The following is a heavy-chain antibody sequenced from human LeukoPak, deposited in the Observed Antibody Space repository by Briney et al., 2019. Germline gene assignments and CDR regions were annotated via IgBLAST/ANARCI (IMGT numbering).Heavy chain of an antibody. CDR3: AKGDPPTYYDILTGQDY. CDR2: ISAGGGST. V-gene: IGHV3-23*01. CDR1: GFTFSSYA. Sequence: PGRSLRLSCAASGFTFSSYAMHWVRQAPGKGLEWVAGISAGGGSTYYADSVKGRFTISRDNSKNMLYLQLNSLRAEDTAVYYCAKGDPPTYYDILTGQDYWGQGTLVTVSS. J-gene: IGHJ4*02. D-gene: IGHD3-9*01.